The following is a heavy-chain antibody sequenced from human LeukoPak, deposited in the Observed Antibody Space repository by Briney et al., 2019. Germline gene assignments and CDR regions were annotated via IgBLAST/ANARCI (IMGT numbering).Heavy chain of an antibody. D-gene: IGHD5-12*01. Sequence: GGSLRLSCAASGFSFSSYEMNWVREARGEGVEGGSYISSSGSTIYYPSSLKGRFTISRDNAKNSLYLQMNSLRAEDTAVYYCARGYSGYDYSFDYWGQGTLVTVSS. V-gene: IGHV3-48*03. J-gene: IGHJ4*02. CDR3: ARGYSGYDYSFDY. CDR2: ISSSGSTI. CDR1: GFSFSSYE.